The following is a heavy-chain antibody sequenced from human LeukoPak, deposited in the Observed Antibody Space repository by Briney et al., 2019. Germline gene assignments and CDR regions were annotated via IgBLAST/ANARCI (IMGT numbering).Heavy chain of an antibody. J-gene: IGHJ4*02. D-gene: IGHD5-18*01. Sequence: GGSLRLSCAASGFTFFTYAMHWVRQAPGKGLEWVAVISYDGSNKYYADSVKGRLTISRDNSKNTLYLQMNSLRPEHTAVYYCARGVTEDTAGAQFYSWGQGTLVTVSS. CDR1: GFTFFTYA. CDR2: ISYDGSNK. CDR3: ARGVTEDTAGAQFYS. V-gene: IGHV3-30*04.